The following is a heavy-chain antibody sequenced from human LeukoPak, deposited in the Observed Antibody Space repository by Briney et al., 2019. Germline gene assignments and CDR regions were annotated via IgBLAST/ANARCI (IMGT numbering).Heavy chain of an antibody. D-gene: IGHD5-18*01. J-gene: IGHJ4*02. Sequence: GGSLRLSCAASGFNFDGYAMHWVRQAPGKGLEWVSSIGWNTGTIGYADSVKGRFTISRDNAKNSLYLQMNDLRVEDTALYYCVKDGAWGYYYFDYWGQGTLVTVSS. CDR1: GFNFDGYA. CDR2: IGWNTGTI. CDR3: VKDGAWGYYYFDY. V-gene: IGHV3-9*01.